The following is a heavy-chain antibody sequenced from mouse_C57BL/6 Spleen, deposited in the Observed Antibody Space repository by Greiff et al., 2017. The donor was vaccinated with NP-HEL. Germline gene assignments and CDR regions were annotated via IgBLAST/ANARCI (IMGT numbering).Heavy chain of an antibody. CDR1: GYSFTGYY. V-gene: IGHV1-42*01. CDR3: AREGYYGSFDD. Sequence: VQLQQSGPELVKPGASVKISCKASGYSFTGYYMNWVKQSPEKSLEWIGEINPSTGGTTYNQKFKAKATLTVDKSSSTAYMQLKSLTSEDSAVYYCAREGYYGSFDDWGKGTTLTVSS. CDR2: INPSTGGT. D-gene: IGHD1-1*01. J-gene: IGHJ2*01.